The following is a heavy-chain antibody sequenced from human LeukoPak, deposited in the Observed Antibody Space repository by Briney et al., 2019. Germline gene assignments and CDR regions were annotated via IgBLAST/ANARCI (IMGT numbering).Heavy chain of an antibody. J-gene: IGHJ4*02. V-gene: IGHV3-23*01. Sequence: GGSLRLSCAASGFTFSSYAMIWVRQAPGKGLEWVSAISGSGGSTYYADSVKGRFTISRDNSKNTLYLQMNSLRADDTAVYYCARDITALDSWGQGTLVTVSS. CDR2: ISGSGGST. D-gene: IGHD6-6*01. CDR3: ARDITALDS. CDR1: GFTFSSYA.